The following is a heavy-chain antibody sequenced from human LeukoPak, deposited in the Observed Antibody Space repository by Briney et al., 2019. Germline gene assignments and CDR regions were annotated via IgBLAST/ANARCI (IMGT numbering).Heavy chain of an antibody. D-gene: IGHD3-16*01. J-gene: IGHJ4*02. CDR2: ISWNGFST. CDR3: ARDTPGLGVDY. V-gene: IGHV3-43*01. CDR1: GFTFAHYT. Sequence: PGGSLRLSCEASGFTFAHYTMHWVRQPPGKGLNWVSLISWNGFSTSSADSVKGRFTISRDNTKNSLYLQMNSLRTEDTALYYCARDTPGLGVDYWGQGTLVTVSS.